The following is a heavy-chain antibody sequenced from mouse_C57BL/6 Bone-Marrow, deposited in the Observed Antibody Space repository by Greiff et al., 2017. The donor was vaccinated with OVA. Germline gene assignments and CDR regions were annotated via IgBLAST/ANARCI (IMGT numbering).Heavy chain of an antibody. J-gene: IGHJ2*01. D-gene: IGHD1-1*01. V-gene: IGHV10-3*01. CDR2: IRSKSSNYAT. CDR1: GFTFNTYA. CDR3: VREEGITTVVNYFDY. Sequence: EVKLVESGGGLVQPKGSLKLSCAASGFTFNTYAMHWVRQAPGKGLEWVARIRSKSSNYATYYADSVKDRFTISRDDSQSMLYLQMNNLKTEDTAMYYCVREEGITTVVNYFDYWGQGTTLTVSS.